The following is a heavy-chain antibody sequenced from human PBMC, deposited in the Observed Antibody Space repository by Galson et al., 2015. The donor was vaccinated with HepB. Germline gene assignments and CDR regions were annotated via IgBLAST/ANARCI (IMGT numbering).Heavy chain of an antibody. CDR2: IIPILGIA. CDR1: GGTFSSYT. D-gene: IGHD6-13*01. J-gene: IGHJ4*02. CDR3: ARGYVAAAGTPFDY. V-gene: IGHV1-69*02. Sequence: SVKVSCKASGGTFSSYTISWVRQAPGQGLEWMGRIIPILGIANYAQKFQGRVTITADKSTSTAYMELSSLRSEDTAVYYCARGYVAAAGTPFDYWGQGALVTVSS.